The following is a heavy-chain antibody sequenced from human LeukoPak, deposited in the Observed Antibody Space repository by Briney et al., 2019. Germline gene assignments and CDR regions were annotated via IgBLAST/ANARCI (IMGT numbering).Heavy chain of an antibody. V-gene: IGHV3-33*08. CDR1: GFTFSYYG. Sequence: PGGSLRLSCAASGFTFSYYGMHWVRQAPGKGLEWVAVIWYDGSNKYYADSVKGRFTISRDNSKNTLYLQINGLRAEDTAVYYCARDRSTTAVDYWGQGTLVTVSS. D-gene: IGHD4-17*01. J-gene: IGHJ4*02. CDR2: IWYDGSNK. CDR3: ARDRSTTAVDY.